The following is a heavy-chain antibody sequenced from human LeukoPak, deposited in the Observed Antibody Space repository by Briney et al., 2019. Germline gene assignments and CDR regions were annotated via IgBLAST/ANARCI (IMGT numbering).Heavy chain of an antibody. CDR3: AKETDYNYIYYFDY. D-gene: IGHD5-24*01. Sequence: GGSLRLSCAASGFTVSSNYMSWVRQAPGKGLEWVSVIYSGGSTYYADSVKGRFTISRDNSKNTLYLQMNSLRAEDTAVYSCAKETDYNYIYYFDYWGQGTLVTVSS. CDR1: GFTVSSNY. J-gene: IGHJ4*02. V-gene: IGHV3-53*01. CDR2: IYSGGST.